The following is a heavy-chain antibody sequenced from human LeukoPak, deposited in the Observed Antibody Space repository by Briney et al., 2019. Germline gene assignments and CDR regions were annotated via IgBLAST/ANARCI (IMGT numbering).Heavy chain of an antibody. V-gene: IGHV1-2*02. J-gene: IGHJ4*02. D-gene: IGHD5-18*01. CDR1: GYTFTGYY. CDR3: ARDGYSYDN. Sequence: ASVKVSCKAPGYTFTGYYIHWVRQAPGQGLEWMGRISPNSGATNYAQKFQGRVTMTRDTSFSTAYMELSGLTSDDTAVYYCARDGYSYDNWGQGTLVTVSS. CDR2: ISPNSGAT.